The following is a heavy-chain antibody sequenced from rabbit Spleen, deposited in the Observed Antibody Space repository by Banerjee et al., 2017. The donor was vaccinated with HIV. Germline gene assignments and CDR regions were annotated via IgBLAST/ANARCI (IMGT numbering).Heavy chain of an antibody. CDR1: GFSLSSTA. CDR3: GRGVYRAGSGPIDI. J-gene: IGHJ4*02. V-gene: IGHV1S69*01. D-gene: IGHD4-2*01. CDR2: ISTSGSA. Sequence: QSVEESGGRLVTPGTPLTLTCTVSGFSLSSTAISWVRQAPGKGLEWIGIISTSGSAYYASWAKGRFTISKSSSTTVDLKLTSPTTEDTATYFCGRGVYRAGSGPIDIWGQGTLVTVS.